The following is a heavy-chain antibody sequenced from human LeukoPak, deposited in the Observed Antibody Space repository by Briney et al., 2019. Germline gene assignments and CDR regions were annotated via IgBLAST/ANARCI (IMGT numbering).Heavy chain of an antibody. CDR1: GFSFNSHA. CDR2: ISGSGSST. J-gene: IGHJ6*03. D-gene: IGHD2-2*01. Sequence: GGSLRLSCAASGFSFNSHAMNWVRQAPGRGLEWVSGISGSGSSTYYADSVKGRFTISRDNSKNTLYLQMNSLRAEDTAVYYCARDSMAPGRTYCSSTSCPPPNYYYYYYMDVWGKGTTVTVSS. CDR3: ARDSMAPGRTYCSSTSCPPPNYYYYYYMDV. V-gene: IGHV3-23*01.